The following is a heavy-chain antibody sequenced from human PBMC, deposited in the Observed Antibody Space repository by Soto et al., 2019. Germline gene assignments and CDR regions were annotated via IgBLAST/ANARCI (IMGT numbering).Heavy chain of an antibody. CDR3: ARVAIGRDFDY. CDR2: IYYNGGT. J-gene: IGHJ4*02. V-gene: IGHV4-59*01. CDR1: GGSISSYY. Sequence: SETLSLTCTVSGGSISSYYWSWIRQSPGKGLEWIGSIYYNGGTNYNPSLKSRATISGDTAKNQFSLKLSSVTAADTAVYYCARVAIGRDFDYWGQGTLVTVSS.